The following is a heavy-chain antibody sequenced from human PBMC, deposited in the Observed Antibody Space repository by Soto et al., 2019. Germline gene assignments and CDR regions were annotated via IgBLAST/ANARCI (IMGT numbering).Heavy chain of an antibody. CDR1: GSSMRSYY. CDR2: IYYSGST. D-gene: IGHD1-26*01. CDR3: ARVKWELADAFDI. Sequence: QVQLQESGPGLVKPSETLSLTCTVSGSSMRSYYWSWIRQPPGKGLEWIGYIYYSGSTNYNPSLKSRVTISVDTSKNQFSLKLSSVTAADTAVYYCARVKWELADAFDIWGQGTMVTVSS. V-gene: IGHV4-59*01. J-gene: IGHJ3*02.